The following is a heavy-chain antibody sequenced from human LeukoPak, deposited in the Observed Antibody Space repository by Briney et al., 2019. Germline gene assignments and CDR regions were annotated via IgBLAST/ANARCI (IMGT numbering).Heavy chain of an antibody. CDR1: GYTFTSYD. V-gene: IGHV1-18*01. J-gene: IGHJ4*02. CDR3: ARISNYDILTGNDFDY. CDR2: ISAYNGNT. D-gene: IGHD3-9*01. Sequence: ASVKVSCKASGYTFTSYDINWVRQATGQGLEWMGWISAYNGNTNYAQKLQGRVTMTTDTSTSTAYMELRSLRSDDTAVYYCARISNYDILTGNDFDYWGQGTLVTVSS.